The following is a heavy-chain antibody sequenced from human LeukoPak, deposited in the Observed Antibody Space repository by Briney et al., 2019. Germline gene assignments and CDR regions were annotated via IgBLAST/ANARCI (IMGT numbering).Heavy chain of an antibody. CDR3: ARRRKYYYGSGELDY. Sequence: AETLSLTCAVYGGSFSGCYWSWIRQPPGKGLEWIGEINHSGSTNYNPSLKSRVTISVDTSKNQFSLKLSSVTAADTAVYYCARRRKYYYGSGELDYWGQGTLVTVSS. CDR2: INHSGST. J-gene: IGHJ4*02. V-gene: IGHV4-34*01. D-gene: IGHD3-10*01. CDR1: GGSFSGCY.